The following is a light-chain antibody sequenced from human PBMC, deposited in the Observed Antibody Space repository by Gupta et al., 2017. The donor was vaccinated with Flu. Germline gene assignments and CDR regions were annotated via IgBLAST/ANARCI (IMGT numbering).Light chain of an antibody. J-gene: IGLJ3*02. CDR3: SSYTGSSNSRV. V-gene: IGLV2-8*01. CDR1: SRDVGGYNC. Sequence: QFDLNQPTSAPGSPGQPATISCPGNSRDVGGYNCVSWYQHHPGKAPKLMMYEVSKRPPGVPDRFSGSKTGNTASLTVSGLQAEDESDYYCSSYTGSSNSRVFGGGTKLTVL. CDR2: EVS.